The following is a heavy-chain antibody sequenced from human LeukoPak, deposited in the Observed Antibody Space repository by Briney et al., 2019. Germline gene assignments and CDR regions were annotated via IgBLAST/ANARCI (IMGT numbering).Heavy chain of an antibody. D-gene: IGHD3-10*01. V-gene: IGHV3-15*01. J-gene: IGHJ4*02. CDR2: IKSKTDGGTT. Sequence: RPGGSLRLSCAASGFTFSNAWMSWVRQAPGKGLEWVGRIKSKTDGGTTDYAAPVKGRFTISRDDSKNTLYLQMNSLKTEDTAVYYCTTDLYGSGSYIFDYWGQGTLVTVSS. CDR1: GFTFSNAW. CDR3: TTDLYGSGSYIFDY.